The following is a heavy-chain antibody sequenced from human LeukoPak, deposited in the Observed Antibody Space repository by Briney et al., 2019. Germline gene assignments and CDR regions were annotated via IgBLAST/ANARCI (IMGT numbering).Heavy chain of an antibody. J-gene: IGHJ4*02. D-gene: IGHD6-13*01. CDR1: GFTFDDYV. V-gene: IGHV3-43*02. CDR2: ISGDGFST. Sequence: GGSLRLSCAASGFTFDDYVMHWVRQVPGKGLEWVALISGDGFSTYYADSVKGRFTISRDNSKNSLYLQMNSLRSEDTALYYCGEGFSSSWYIDYWGQGTLVTVSS. CDR3: GEGFSSSWYIDY.